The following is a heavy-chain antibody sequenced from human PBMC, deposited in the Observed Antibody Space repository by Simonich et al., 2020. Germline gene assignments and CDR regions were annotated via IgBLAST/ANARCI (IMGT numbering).Heavy chain of an antibody. J-gene: IGHJ4*02. Sequence: EVQLLESWGGLVQPGGSLRLSCPASGFTFRSYAMSWVRQVTGKGLDGVSAITGSGSSTYYADSVNGRLTISRDNSKNTLYLQMNSLRAEDTAVYYCATYYFDYWGQGTLVTVSS. CDR1: GFTFRSYA. CDR3: ATYYFDY. CDR2: ITGSGSST. V-gene: IGHV3-23*01.